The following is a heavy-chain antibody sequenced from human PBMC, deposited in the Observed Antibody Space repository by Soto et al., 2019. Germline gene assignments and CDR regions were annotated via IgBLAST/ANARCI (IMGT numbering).Heavy chain of an antibody. CDR3: AGGTGWFIVD. CDR2: IKQDGTEK. J-gene: IGHJ4*02. V-gene: IGHV3-7*02. CDR1: GFTFSSYW. D-gene: IGHD6-19*01. Sequence: GGSLRLSCTASGFTFSSYWRNWVRQAPGKGLEWVANIKQDGTEKNYVDSVKDRFTISRDNAKSSLHLQLNSLRADDTAVYYCAGGTGWFIVDWGQGTLVTVSS.